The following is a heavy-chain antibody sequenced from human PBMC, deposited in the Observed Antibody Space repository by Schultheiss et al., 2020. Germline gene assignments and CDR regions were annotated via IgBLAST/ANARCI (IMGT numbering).Heavy chain of an antibody. J-gene: IGHJ6*02. Sequence: ASVKVSCKASGYTFTSYDINWVRQATGQGLEWMGWISAYNGNTNYAQKLQGRVTMTTDTSTSTAYMELSSLRSEDTAVYYCARGSRDDSSDYRYYYYGMDVWGQGTTVTVS. V-gene: IGHV1-18*01. CDR1: GYTFTSYD. D-gene: IGHD3-22*01. CDR3: ARGSRDDSSDYRYYYYGMDV. CDR2: ISAYNGNT.